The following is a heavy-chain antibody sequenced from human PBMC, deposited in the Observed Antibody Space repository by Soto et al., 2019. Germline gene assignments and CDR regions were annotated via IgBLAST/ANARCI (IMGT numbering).Heavy chain of an antibody. Sequence: PSETLSLTCTVSGGSISSYYWSWIRQPPGKGLEWIGYIYYSGSTNYNPSLKSRVTISVDTSKNQFSLKLSSVTAADTAVYYCGRHVNRPAGPDYWGQGTLVTVSS. V-gene: IGHV4-59*08. D-gene: IGHD2-2*01. CDR2: IYYSGST. CDR3: GRHVNRPAGPDY. J-gene: IGHJ4*02. CDR1: GGSISSYY.